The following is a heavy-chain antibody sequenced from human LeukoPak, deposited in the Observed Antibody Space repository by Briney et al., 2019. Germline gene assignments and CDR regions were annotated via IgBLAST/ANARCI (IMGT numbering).Heavy chain of an antibody. D-gene: IGHD3-3*01. CDR3: ARDRPEDYTASMTYPDF. Sequence: GGSLRLSCEASGFTFSDYFMSWVRHVPGKGLEWVAYMSSRGGAIYYAPSVKGRFTISRDNANNLLFLQMNNLRGEDTALYYCARDRPEDYTASMTYPDFWGQGALVTVSS. CDR2: MSSRGGAI. J-gene: IGHJ1*01. V-gene: IGHV3-11*01. CDR1: GFTFSDYF.